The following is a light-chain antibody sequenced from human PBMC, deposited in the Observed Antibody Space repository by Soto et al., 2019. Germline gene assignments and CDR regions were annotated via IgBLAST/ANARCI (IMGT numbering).Light chain of an antibody. CDR3: QSYDSSNHGV. CDR2: EDN. CDR1: RGSIASNY. Sequence: NFMLTQPHSVSESPGKTVTISCTGSRGSIASNYVQWYQQRPGSAPTTVIYEDNQRPSGVPDLFSGSIDSSSNSASLTISGLKTEDEADYYWQSYDSSNHGVFGGGTKLTVL. J-gene: IGLJ2*01. V-gene: IGLV6-57*02.